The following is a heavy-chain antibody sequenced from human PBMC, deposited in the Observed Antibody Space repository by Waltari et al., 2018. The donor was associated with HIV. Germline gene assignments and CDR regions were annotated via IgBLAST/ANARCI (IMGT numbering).Heavy chain of an antibody. D-gene: IGHD2-8*01. J-gene: IGHJ4*02. CDR1: GFTIGDYA. Sequence: EVQLVESGGGLVQQGRSLRLSCKTSGFTIGDYAMGWFRQAPGKGLEWIGFIRSKVSGGTTEYAASVKGRFTISRDDSNSIVFLQMDSLKTEDTAMYYCSRDNPQWDYWGQGTLVTVSS. V-gene: IGHV3-49*03. CDR2: IRSKVSGGTT. CDR3: SRDNPQWDY.